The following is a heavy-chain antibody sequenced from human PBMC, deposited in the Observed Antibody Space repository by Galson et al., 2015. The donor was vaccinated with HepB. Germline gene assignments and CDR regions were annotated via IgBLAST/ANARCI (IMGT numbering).Heavy chain of an antibody. J-gene: IGHJ4*02. V-gene: IGHV3-23*01. CDR1: GFTFSSYA. Sequence: SLRLSCAASGFTFSSYAMSWVRQAPGKGLEWVSAISGSGGSTYYADSVKGRFTISRDNSKNTLYLQMNSLRAEDTAVYYCAKGGSYYYDSSGYFDYWGQGTLVTVPS. CDR2: ISGSGGST. D-gene: IGHD3-22*01. CDR3: AKGGSYYYDSSGYFDY.